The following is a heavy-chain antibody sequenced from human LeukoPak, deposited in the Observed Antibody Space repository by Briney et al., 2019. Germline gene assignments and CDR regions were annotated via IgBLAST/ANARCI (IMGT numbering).Heavy chain of an antibody. V-gene: IGHV1-18*01. CDR2: ISAYNGNT. Sequence: ASVKVSCKASGYTFTSYGISWVRQAPGQGLEWMGWISAYNGNTNYAQKLQGRVTMTTDTSISTAYMELSSLRSEDTAVYYCARDSRYYYDSSARFDYWGQGTLVTVSS. D-gene: IGHD3-22*01. CDR3: ARDSRYYYDSSARFDY. J-gene: IGHJ4*02. CDR1: GYTFTSYG.